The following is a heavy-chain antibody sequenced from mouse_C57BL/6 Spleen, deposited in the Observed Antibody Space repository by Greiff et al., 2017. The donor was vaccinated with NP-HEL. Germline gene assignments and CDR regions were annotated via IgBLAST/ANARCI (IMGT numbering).Heavy chain of an antibody. CDR1: GYTFTSYD. CDR2: IYPRDGST. CDR3: ARPGRGWYFDV. Sequence: VKVVESGPELVKPGASVKLSCKASGYTFTSYDINWVKQRPGQGLEWIGWIYPRDGSTKYNEKFKGKATLTVDTSSSTAYMELHSLTSEDSAVYFCARPGRGWYFDVWGTGTTVTVSS. V-gene: IGHV1-85*01. D-gene: IGHD4-1*01. J-gene: IGHJ1*03.